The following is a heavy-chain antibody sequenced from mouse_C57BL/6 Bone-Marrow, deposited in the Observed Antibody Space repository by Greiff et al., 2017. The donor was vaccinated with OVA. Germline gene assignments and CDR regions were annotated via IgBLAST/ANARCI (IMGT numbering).Heavy chain of an antibody. D-gene: IGHD2-5*01. J-gene: IGHJ2*01. V-gene: IGHV5-4*01. CDR1: GFTFSSYA. CDR3: ARYSNYLDY. CDR2: ISDGGSYT. Sequence: DVQLVESGGGLVKPGGSLKLSCAASGFTFSSYAMSWVRQTPEKRLEWVATISDGGSYTYYPDNVKGRFTISRDNAKNNLYLQMSHLKSEDTAMYYCARYSNYLDYWGQGTTLTVSS.